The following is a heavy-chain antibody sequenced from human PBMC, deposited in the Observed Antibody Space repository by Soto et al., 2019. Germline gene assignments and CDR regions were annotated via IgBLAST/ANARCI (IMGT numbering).Heavy chain of an antibody. V-gene: IGHV4-34*01. CDR2: INHSGST. J-gene: IGHJ4*02. CDR3: ARRPGGLVIIRYFDY. CDR1: GGSFSGYY. Sequence: SETLSLTCAVYGGSFSGYYWSWIRQPPGKGLEWIGEINHSGSTNYNPSLKSRVTISVDTSKNQFSLKLSSVTAADTAVYYCARRPGGLVIIRYFDYWGQGTLVTVSS. D-gene: IGHD3-9*01.